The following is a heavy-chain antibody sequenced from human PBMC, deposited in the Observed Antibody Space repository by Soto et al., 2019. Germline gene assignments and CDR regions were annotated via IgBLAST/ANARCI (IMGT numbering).Heavy chain of an antibody. CDR3: ARVKLAGRGTFNY. J-gene: IGHJ4*01. CDR2: INHSGST. Sequence: SETLSLTCAGYGGSFSGYYWSWIRQPPGKGLEWIGEINHSGSTNYNPSLKSRVIISLDTSKHQFYLKLTSVTAADTAMYYCARVKLAGRGTFNYWGHATMVAVYS. CDR1: GGSFSGYY. V-gene: IGHV4-34*01. D-gene: IGHD3-3*02.